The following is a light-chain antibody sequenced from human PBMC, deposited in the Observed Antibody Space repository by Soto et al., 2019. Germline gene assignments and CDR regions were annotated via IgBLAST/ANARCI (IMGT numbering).Light chain of an antibody. Sequence: IRMTLSPSTVSASVGDRVTITCRTSQSISSWLAWYQQKPGKAPKLPIHQASSLASGVPSRFRGGGSRTEFTLTINSLQANDFATDYCQPYTSHSETFGQGSKVDI. CDR1: QSISSW. J-gene: IGKJ1*01. V-gene: IGKV1-5*03. CDR2: QAS. CDR3: QPYTSHSET.